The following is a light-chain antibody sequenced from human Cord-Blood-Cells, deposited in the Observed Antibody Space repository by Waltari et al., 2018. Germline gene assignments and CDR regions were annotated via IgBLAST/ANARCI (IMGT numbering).Light chain of an antibody. CDR2: DFS. J-gene: IGLJ3*02. CDR3: CSYAGSYTWV. V-gene: IGLV2-11*01. CDR1: SSDVGGYNY. Sequence: QSALTQPRSVSGSPGQSVTISCTGTSSDVGGYNYVSWYQQHPGKAPKLSIYDFSKRPSGVPDRFSGSKSGNPASLTISGLQAEDEADYYCCSYAGSYTWVFGGGTKLTVL.